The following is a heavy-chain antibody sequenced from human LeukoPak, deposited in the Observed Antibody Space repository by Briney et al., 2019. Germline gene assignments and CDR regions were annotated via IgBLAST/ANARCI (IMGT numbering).Heavy chain of an antibody. D-gene: IGHD3-22*01. J-gene: IGHJ5*02. CDR1: GFTFSSYG. CDR3: ARDLGQYYDTSDNWFDP. V-gene: IGHV3-23*01. Sequence: GGTLRLSCAASGFTFSSYGMSWVRQAPGKGLEWVSSISGSGGSTYYADSVRGQFAISRDNSKNTLNLQMNSLRAEDTAVYYCARDLGQYYDTSDNWFDPWGQGTLVTVSS. CDR2: ISGSGGST.